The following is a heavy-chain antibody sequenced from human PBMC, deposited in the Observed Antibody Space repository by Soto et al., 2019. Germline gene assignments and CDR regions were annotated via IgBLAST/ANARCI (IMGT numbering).Heavy chain of an antibody. J-gene: IGHJ4*02. Sequence: SETLSLTCTVSGGSVSSGSYYWSWIRQPPGKGLGWIGCIYYSGITNYNPSLKSRVTISVDTSKNQFSLKLSSVTAADTAVYYCAREGVATSLDYWGQGTLVTVSS. V-gene: IGHV4-61*01. CDR1: GGSVSSGSYY. D-gene: IGHD5-12*01. CDR3: AREGVATSLDY. CDR2: IYYSGIT.